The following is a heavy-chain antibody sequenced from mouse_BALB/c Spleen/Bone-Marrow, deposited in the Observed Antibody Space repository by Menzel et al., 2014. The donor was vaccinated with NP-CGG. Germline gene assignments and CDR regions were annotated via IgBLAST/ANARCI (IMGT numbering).Heavy chain of an antibody. CDR1: GFSLTIYG. D-gene: IGHD2-14*01. J-gene: IGHJ4*01. CDR3: AREGYDHAMDY. CDR2: SXAGGST. V-gene: IGHV2-9*02. Sequence: VKLVESGPGLVSPSQRLSITCTVSGFSLTIYGVHWVRQPPGKGLEWLGVSXAGGSTSYNSALLSRLTISKDISKSQVFLKMNSLQTDDTAMYYCAREGYDHAMDYWGQGTSVTVSS.